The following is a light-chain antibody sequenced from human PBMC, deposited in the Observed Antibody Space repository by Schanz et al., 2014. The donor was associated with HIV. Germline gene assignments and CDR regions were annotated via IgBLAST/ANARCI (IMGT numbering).Light chain of an antibody. CDR2: DVS. V-gene: IGLV2-14*03. J-gene: IGLJ3*02. Sequence: QFALTQPASVSGSPGQSITISCTGTSSDVGGYNYVSWYQQHPGKAPKLMIYDVSNRPSGVSNRFSGSKSGTSASLAITGLQAEDEADYYCQSHDSSLRGGVFGGGTKVTVL. CDR3: QSHDSSLRGGV. CDR1: SSDVGGYNY.